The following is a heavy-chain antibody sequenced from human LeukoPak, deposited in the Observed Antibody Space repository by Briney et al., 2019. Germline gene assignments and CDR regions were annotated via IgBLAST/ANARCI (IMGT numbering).Heavy chain of an antibody. V-gene: IGHV3-23*01. J-gene: IGHJ4*02. CDR1: GFTFRNYA. Sequence: GGSLRLSCAASGFTFRNYAVSWVRQAPGKGLEWVSGISGSGDFTYYADSVKGRFTIFRGNSKNTLYLEMNSLRAEDTAVYYCAKDPYYDFWSGYYFFDYWGQGTLVTVSS. CDR3: AKDPYYDFWSGYYFFDY. CDR2: ISGSGDFT. D-gene: IGHD3-3*01.